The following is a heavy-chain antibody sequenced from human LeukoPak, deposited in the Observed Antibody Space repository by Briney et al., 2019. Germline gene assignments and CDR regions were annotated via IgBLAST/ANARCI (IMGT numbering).Heavy chain of an antibody. D-gene: IGHD2-21*02. CDR1: GGSISSGGYS. Sequence: SQTLSLTCAVSGGSISSGGYSWSWIRQPPGKGLEWIGYIYHSGSTYYNPSLKSRVTISVDRSKNQFSLKLSSVTAADTAVYYCARDVVVTSSPDAFDIWGPGTMVIVSS. J-gene: IGHJ3*02. V-gene: IGHV4-30-2*01. CDR3: ARDVVVTSSPDAFDI. CDR2: IYHSGST.